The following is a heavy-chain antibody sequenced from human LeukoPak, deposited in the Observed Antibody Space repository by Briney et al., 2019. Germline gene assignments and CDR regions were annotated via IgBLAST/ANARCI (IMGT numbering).Heavy chain of an antibody. J-gene: IGHJ4*02. V-gene: IGHV3-23*01. Sequence: GGSLRLSCAASGFTFSSYAMSWVRQAPGKGLEWVSTISGRGVTTYYADSVKGRFSISSDSSKNTVYLQMNSLRAEDTAVYFCAKDGDSENVRGYIGDWGQGTLVTVSS. CDR1: GFTFSSYA. CDR3: AKDGDSENVRGYIGD. D-gene: IGHD3-10*02. CDR2: ISGRGVTT.